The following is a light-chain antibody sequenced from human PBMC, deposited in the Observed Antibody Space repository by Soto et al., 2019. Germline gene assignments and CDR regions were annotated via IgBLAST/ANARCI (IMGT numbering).Light chain of an antibody. J-gene: IGLJ2*01. V-gene: IGLV9-49*01. CDR2: VGTGGIVG. Sequence: QSVLTQPPSASASLGASVTLTCTLSSGYSNYKVDWYQQRPGKGPRFVMRVGTGGIVGSKGDGIPDRFSVLGSGLNRYLTSKNIQEVDESDYHCGADHGSGSNFVVVFGGGTKLTVL. CDR3: GADHGSGSNFVVV. CDR1: SGYSNYK.